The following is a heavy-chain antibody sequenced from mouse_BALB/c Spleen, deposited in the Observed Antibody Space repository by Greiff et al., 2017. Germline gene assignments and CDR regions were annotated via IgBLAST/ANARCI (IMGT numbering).Heavy chain of an antibody. CDR3: AREGKAMDY. D-gene: IGHD2-1*01. CDR1: GYTFSSYW. J-gene: IGHJ4*01. V-gene: IGHV1-9*01. CDR2: ILPGSGSN. Sequence: QVQLQQSGAELMKPGASVKISCKATGYTFSSYWIEWVKQRPGHGLEWIGEILPGSGSNNYNEKFKGKATFTADTSSNTAYRQLSSLTSEDSAVYYCAREGKAMDYWGQGTSVTVSS.